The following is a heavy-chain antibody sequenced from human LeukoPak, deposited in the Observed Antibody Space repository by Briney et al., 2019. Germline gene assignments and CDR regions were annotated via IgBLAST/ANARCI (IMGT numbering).Heavy chain of an antibody. D-gene: IGHD3-22*01. CDR1: GFTFSSHG. CDR2: IWYDGSNK. Sequence: GRSLRLSCAVSGFTFSSHGMHWVRQAPGKGLEWVADIWYDGSNKYYADSVKGRFTITRDNSKNTLYLQMNSLRAEDTAVYYCARNRRYYDSSGLPHFDYWGQGTLVTVSS. J-gene: IGHJ4*02. CDR3: ARNRRYYDSSGLPHFDY. V-gene: IGHV3-33*01.